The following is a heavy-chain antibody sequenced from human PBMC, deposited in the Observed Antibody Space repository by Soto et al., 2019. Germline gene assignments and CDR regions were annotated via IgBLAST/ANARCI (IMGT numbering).Heavy chain of an antibody. CDR2: IIPMFGTP. V-gene: IGHV1-69*15. D-gene: IGHD3-22*01. Sequence: QVQLVQSGAEVKKPGSSVKVSCKASGGTFSDYVISWLRQAPGQGLEWMGSIIPMFGTPNHAQKFRDRVTXTXXESSSTAYMELSSLRSEDTGIYYCARDYYDGSGYLAEAFEIWGQGTMVTVSS. CDR3: ARDYYDGSGYLAEAFEI. CDR1: GGTFSDYV. J-gene: IGHJ3*02.